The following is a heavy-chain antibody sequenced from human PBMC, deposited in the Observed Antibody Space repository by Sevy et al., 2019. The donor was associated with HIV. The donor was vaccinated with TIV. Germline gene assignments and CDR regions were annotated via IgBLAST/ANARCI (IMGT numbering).Heavy chain of an antibody. CDR3: ARVGIAVAGGNWFDP. CDR2: ISAYNGNT. CDR1: GYTFTSYG. J-gene: IGHJ5*02. D-gene: IGHD6-19*01. V-gene: IGHV1-18*01. Sequence: ASVKVSCKASGYTFTSYGISWVRQAPGQGLEWMGWISAYNGNTNYAQKLQGRVTMTIDTSTSTAYMELRSLRSDDTAVYYCARVGIAVAGGNWFDPWGQGTLVTVSS.